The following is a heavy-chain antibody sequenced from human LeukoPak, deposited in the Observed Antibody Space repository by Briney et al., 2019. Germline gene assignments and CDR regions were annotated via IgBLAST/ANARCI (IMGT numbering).Heavy chain of an antibody. D-gene: IGHD6-19*01. CDR3: ARDHGEAQWLEHYYYYGMDV. Sequence: PGRSLRISCAASGFTFDDYAMHWVRQAPGKGLEWVSGISWNSGSIGYADSVKGRFTISRDNAKNSLYLQMNSLRAEDTAVYYCARDHGEAQWLEHYYYYGMDVWGQGTTVTVSS. CDR1: GFTFDDYA. J-gene: IGHJ6*02. CDR2: ISWNSGSI. V-gene: IGHV3-9*01.